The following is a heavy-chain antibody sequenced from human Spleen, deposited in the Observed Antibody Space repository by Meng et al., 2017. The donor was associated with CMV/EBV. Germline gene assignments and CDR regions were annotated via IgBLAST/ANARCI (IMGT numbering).Heavy chain of an antibody. CDR3: VKGWQQLGDS. CDR1: GFTFSSYA. D-gene: IGHD4-23*01. J-gene: IGHJ4*02. CDR2: ISYDGSNK. V-gene: IGHV3-30*04. Sequence: GGSLRLSCAASGFTFSSYAMHWVRQAPGKGLEWVAVISYDGSNKYYADSVKGRFTISRDNSKNTLYLQMNSLRADDTAVYYCVKGWQQLGDSWGQGTLVTVSS.